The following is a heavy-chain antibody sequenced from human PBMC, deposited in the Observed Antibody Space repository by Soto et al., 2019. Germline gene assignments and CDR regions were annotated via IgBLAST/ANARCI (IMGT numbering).Heavy chain of an antibody. CDR2: IKSKTDGGTT. V-gene: IGHV3-15*01. Sequence: GGSLRLSCAASGFTFSNAWMSWVRQAPGKGLEWVGRIKSKTDGGTTDYAAPVKGRFTISRDDSKNTLYLKMNSLKTEDTAVYYCTTDQLSSWYFDYWGQGTLVTVSS. D-gene: IGHD6-13*01. CDR1: GFTFSNAW. J-gene: IGHJ4*02. CDR3: TTDQLSSWYFDY.